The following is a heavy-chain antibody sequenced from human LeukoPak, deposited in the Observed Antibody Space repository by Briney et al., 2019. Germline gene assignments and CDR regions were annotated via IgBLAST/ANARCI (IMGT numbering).Heavy chain of an antibody. Sequence: SETLSLTCTVSGDSISSYYWSWIRQSPGKVLESIGYVYYSGSTNYNPSLKSRVTISIDMPKNQFSLKLNSVTAADTAVYYCARAAYSSGFYFFDFWGQGTLVTVSS. CDR1: GDSISSYY. J-gene: IGHJ4*02. CDR2: VYYSGST. D-gene: IGHD3-22*01. CDR3: ARAAYSSGFYFFDF. V-gene: IGHV4-59*01.